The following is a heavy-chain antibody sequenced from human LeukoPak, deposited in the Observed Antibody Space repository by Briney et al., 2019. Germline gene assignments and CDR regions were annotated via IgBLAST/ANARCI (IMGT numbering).Heavy chain of an antibody. CDR1: GGSISSYY. V-gene: IGHV4-59*01. J-gene: IGHJ6*02. Sequence: SETLSLTCTVSGGSISSYYWSWIRQPPGKGLEWIGYIYYSGSTNYNPSLKSRVTISVDTSKNQFSLKLSSVTAADTAVYYCARDRPRGYYYYGMGVWGQGTTVTVSS. CDR2: IYYSGST. CDR3: ARDRPRGYYYYGMGV. D-gene: IGHD3-22*01.